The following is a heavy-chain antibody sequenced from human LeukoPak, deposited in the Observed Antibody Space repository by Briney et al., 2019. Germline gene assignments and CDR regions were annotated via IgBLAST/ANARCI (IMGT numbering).Heavy chain of an antibody. D-gene: IGHD2-2*01. CDR2: ISYDGSYK. J-gene: IGHJ4*02. CDR1: GFTFSNYG. Sequence: TGRSLRLSCAASGFTFSNYGMHWVRQAPGKGLEWVTAISYDGSYKCYADSVKGRFTISRDNSKNTLYLQMNSLRAEDTAVYYCAKEKVVVVPAAILDYWGQGTLVTVSS. V-gene: IGHV3-30*18. CDR3: AKEKVVVVPAAILDY.